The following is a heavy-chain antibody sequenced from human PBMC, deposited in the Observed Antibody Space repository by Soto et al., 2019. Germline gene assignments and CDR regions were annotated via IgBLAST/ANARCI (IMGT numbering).Heavy chain of an antibody. CDR3: ARGAAVVPWLDP. J-gene: IGHJ5*02. D-gene: IGHD6-19*01. CDR2: MNPNSGNT. CDR1: GYTFTSYD. Sequence: ASVKVSCKASGYTFTSYDINWVRQATGQGLEWMGWMNPNSGNTGYAQKFQGRVTMTRNTSISTAYMELSSLRSEDTAVYYCARGAAVVPWLDPWGEGTLVTVSS. V-gene: IGHV1-8*01.